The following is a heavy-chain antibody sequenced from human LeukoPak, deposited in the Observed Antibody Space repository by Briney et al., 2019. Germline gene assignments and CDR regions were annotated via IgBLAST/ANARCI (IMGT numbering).Heavy chain of an antibody. Sequence: PGGSLRLSCAASGFTFSSYAMSWVRQAPGKGLEWVSAISGSGGSTYCADSVKGRFTISRDNSKNTLYPQMNSLRAEDTAVYYCAKIQKDYYDSSGYAWGQGTLVTVSS. CDR3: AKIQKDYYDSSGYA. D-gene: IGHD3-22*01. CDR2: ISGSGGST. CDR1: GFTFSSYA. V-gene: IGHV3-23*01. J-gene: IGHJ4*02.